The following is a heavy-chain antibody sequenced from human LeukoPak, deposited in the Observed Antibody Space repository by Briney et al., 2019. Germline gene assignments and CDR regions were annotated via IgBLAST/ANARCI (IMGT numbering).Heavy chain of an antibody. CDR3: ARGRGSSWFFDY. CDR1: GFTVSSNY. Sequence: GGSLRLSCAASGFTVSSNYMSWVRQAPGKGLEWVSVIYSGGSTYYADSVKGRFTISKDNSKNTLYLQMNSLRAEDTALYYCARGRGSSWFFDYWGQGTLVTVSS. J-gene: IGHJ4*02. D-gene: IGHD6-13*01. V-gene: IGHV3-53*01. CDR2: IYSGGST.